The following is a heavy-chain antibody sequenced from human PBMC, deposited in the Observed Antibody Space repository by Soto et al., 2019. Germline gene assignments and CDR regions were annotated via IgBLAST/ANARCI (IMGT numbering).Heavy chain of an antibody. Sequence: ASVKVSCKTSGYTFSNYGIPWVRQAPGQTLEWLGWISLYNDGTNYAQKFQGRVSMTTDTSTTTAYMELSSLRSDDTAVYYCGSVVAGGEAWFGPWGQGTLVTVSS. CDR3: GSVVAGGEAWFGP. V-gene: IGHV1-18*01. CDR1: GYTFSNYG. CDR2: ISLYNDGT. J-gene: IGHJ5*02. D-gene: IGHD2-2*01.